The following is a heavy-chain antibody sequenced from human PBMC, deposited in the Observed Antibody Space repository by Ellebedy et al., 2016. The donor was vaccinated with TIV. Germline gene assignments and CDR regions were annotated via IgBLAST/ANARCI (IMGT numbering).Heavy chain of an antibody. CDR1: GFTFSSYS. CDR3: AREYSNYYGMDV. J-gene: IGHJ6*02. D-gene: IGHD1-26*01. CDR2: ISSSSSYI. Sequence: GESLKISCAASGFTFSSYSMNWVRQAPGKGLEWVSSISSSSSYIYYADSVKGRFTISRDNAKNSLYLQMNSLRAEDTAVYYCAREYSNYYGMDVWGQGTTVTVSS. V-gene: IGHV3-21*01.